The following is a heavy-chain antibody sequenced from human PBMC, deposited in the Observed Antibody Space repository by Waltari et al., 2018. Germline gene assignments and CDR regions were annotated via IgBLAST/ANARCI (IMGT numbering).Heavy chain of an antibody. J-gene: IGHJ4*02. D-gene: IGHD1-26*01. CDR1: GFTFSRYW. CDR2: INEDGSTT. Sequence: EVLLVESGGGLVQPGGSLRLSCAASGFTFSRYWIHWVRQVPGKGLAWVSRINEDGSTTDYADSVKCRFTISRDNAKSTLYLQMNSLIAEDTAVYYCASDLAGAKDHWGQGTLVTVSS. CDR3: ASDLAGAKDH. V-gene: IGHV3-74*01.